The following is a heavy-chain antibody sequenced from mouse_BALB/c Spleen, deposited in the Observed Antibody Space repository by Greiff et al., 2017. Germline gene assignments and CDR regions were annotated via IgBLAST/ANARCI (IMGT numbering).Heavy chain of an antibody. J-gene: IGHJ4*01. V-gene: IGHV7-3*02. CDR2: IRNKANGYTI. CDR1: GFTFTDYY. CDR3: ARAYGNSYAMDY. Sequence: EVKLVESGGGLVQPGGSLRLSCATSGFTFTDYYMSWVRQPPGKALEWLGFIRNKANGYTIEYSASVKGRFTISRDNSQSILYLQMNTLRAEDSATYYCARAYGNSYAMDYWGQGTSVTVSS. D-gene: IGHD2-1*01.